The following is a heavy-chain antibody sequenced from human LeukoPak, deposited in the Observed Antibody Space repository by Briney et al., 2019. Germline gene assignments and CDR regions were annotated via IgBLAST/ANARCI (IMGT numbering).Heavy chain of an antibody. V-gene: IGHV4-34*01. J-gene: IGHJ6*03. CDR3: ARRGYNKLRYHYYYMDI. CDR2: INHSGST. D-gene: IGHD5-24*01. CDR1: GGSISSYY. Sequence: SETLSLTCTVSGGSISSYYWSWIRQPPGKGLEWIGEINHSGSTNYNPSLKSRVTISVDTSKNQFSLKLSSVTAADTAVYYCARRGYNKLRYHYYYMDIWGKGTTVTISS.